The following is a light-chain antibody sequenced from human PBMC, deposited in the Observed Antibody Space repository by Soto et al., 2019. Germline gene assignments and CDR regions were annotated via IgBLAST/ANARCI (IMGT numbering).Light chain of an antibody. V-gene: IGKV4-1*01. CDR3: QQYYTTPQR. CDR1: QSVLYSPNNKNY. Sequence: DIVMTQSPDSLAVSLGERATINCKSSQSVLYSPNNKNYLAWYQQKPGQPPKLLIYCASTRESGVPDRFSGGGSGTDFTLTISSLQAEDVAFYSCQQYYTTPQRFGQGTKVEIK. J-gene: IGKJ1*01. CDR2: CAS.